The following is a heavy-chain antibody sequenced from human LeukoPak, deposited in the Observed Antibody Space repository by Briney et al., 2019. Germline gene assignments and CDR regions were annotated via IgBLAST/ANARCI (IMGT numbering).Heavy chain of an antibody. CDR1: GYTFTSYG. CDR3: ARAIRIAAAGTVIGY. CDR2: ISAYNGNT. J-gene: IGHJ4*02. D-gene: IGHD6-13*01. Sequence: ASVKVSCKASGYTFTSYGISWVRQAPGQGLEWMGWISAYNGNTNYAQKLQGRVTMTTDTSTSTAYMELRSLRSDDTAVYYCARAIRIAAAGTVIGYWGQGTLVTVSS. V-gene: IGHV1-18*01.